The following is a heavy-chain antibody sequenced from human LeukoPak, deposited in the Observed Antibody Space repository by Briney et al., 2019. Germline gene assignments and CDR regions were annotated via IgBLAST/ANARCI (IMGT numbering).Heavy chain of an antibody. V-gene: IGHV1-2*06. D-gene: IGHD3-10*01. CDR1: GYTFTGYY. J-gene: IGHJ4*02. Sequence: GASVKVSCKASGYTFTGYYMHWVRQAPGQGLEWMGRINPNSGGTNYAQKFQGRVTMTRDTSISTAYMELSRLRSVDTAVYYCAREPWGYYGSGSIDYWGQGTLVTVSS. CDR2: INPNSGGT. CDR3: AREPWGYYGSGSIDY.